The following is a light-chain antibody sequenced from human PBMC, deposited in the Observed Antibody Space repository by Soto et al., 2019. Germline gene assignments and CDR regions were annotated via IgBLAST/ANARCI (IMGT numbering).Light chain of an antibody. CDR1: SSDVGGYNY. J-gene: IGLJ1*01. CDR3: SSYTSSSTFYV. Sequence: QSALTQPASVSGSPGQSITISCTGTSSDVGGYNYVSWCQQHPGKAPKLMIYDVSNRPSGVSNRFSGSKSGNTASLTISGLQAEDEADYYCSSYTSSSTFYVFGTGTKVTVL. V-gene: IGLV2-14*01. CDR2: DVS.